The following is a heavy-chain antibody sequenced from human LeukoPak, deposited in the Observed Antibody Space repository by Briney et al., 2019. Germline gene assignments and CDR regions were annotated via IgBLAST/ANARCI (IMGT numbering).Heavy chain of an antibody. D-gene: IGHD6-13*01. CDR3: ARDPADITAAVPHGYFDL. CDR2: IYYSGST. Sequence: PAQTLSLTCTVSGGSLSSGDYYWTWLRQPPGRGLEWFGYIYYSGSTYYNQSLKSRFTISLDTSKNQFSLKLSSVTAADTAVYYCARDPADITAAVPHGYFDLWGRGTLVTVSS. CDR1: GGSLSSGDYY. J-gene: IGHJ2*01. V-gene: IGHV4-30-4*01.